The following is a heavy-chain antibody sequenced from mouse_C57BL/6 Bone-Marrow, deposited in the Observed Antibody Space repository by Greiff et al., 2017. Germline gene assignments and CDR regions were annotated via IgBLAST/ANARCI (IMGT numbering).Heavy chain of an antibody. D-gene: IGHD1-1*01. V-gene: IGHV1-55*01. CDR1: GYTFTSYW. CDR2: IYPGSGST. Sequence: VQLQQPGAELVKPGASVKMSCKASGYTFTSYWITWVKQRPGQGLEWIGDIYPGSGSTTYNEKFKSKATLTVDTSSSTAYMQLSSLTSEDSAVYYCAREGLTTVVARGYFDYWGQGTTLTVSS. CDR3: AREGLTTVVARGYFDY. J-gene: IGHJ2*01.